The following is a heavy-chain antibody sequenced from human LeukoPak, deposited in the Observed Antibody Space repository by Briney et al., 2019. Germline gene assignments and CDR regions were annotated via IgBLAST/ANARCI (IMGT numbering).Heavy chain of an antibody. D-gene: IGHD5-18*01. J-gene: IGHJ4*02. Sequence: GGSLRLSCAASGFTFSAYVMSWVRQAPGKGLEWVSSISGTGDITYYTDSVKGRFTISRDNSRNTLHLQMNSLRAEDTALYYCAKRGLLGYFDYWGQGTLVTVSS. CDR2: ISGTGDIT. CDR1: GFTFSAYV. V-gene: IGHV3-23*01. CDR3: AKRGLLGYFDY.